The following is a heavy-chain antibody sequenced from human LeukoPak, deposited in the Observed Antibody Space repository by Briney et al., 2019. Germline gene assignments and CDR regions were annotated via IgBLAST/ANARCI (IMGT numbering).Heavy chain of an antibody. CDR1: GGSFSGYY. V-gene: IGHV4-34*01. Sequence: SETLSLTCAVYGGSFSGYYWSWIRQPPGKGLEWIGEINHSGSTNYNPSLKSRVTISVDTSKNQFSLKLSSVTAADTAVYYCARVKAYCGGDCYSDAFDIWGQGTMVTVSS. D-gene: IGHD2-21*01. J-gene: IGHJ3*02. CDR3: ARVKAYCGGDCYSDAFDI. CDR2: INHSGST.